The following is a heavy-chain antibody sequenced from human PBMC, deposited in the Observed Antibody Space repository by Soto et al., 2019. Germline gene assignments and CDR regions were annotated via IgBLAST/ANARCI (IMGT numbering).Heavy chain of an antibody. V-gene: IGHV3-30*18. J-gene: IGHJ4*02. CDR3: AKDHAITFGGVNPVFDY. D-gene: IGHD3-16*01. CDR2: ISYDGSNK. Sequence: PGGSLRLSCAASGFSFGISSMNWVRQAPGKGLEWVAVISYDGSNKYYADSVKGRFAISRDNSKNTLYLQMNSLRAEDTAVYYCAKDHAITFGGVNPVFDYWGQGTLVTVSS. CDR1: GFSFGISS.